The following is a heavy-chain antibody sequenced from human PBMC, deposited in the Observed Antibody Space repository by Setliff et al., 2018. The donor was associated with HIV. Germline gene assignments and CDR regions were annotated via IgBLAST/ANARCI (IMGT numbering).Heavy chain of an antibody. D-gene: IGHD2-21*01. CDR3: VRDRGGASFAVDM. CDR1: SFTFRNYG. V-gene: IGHV3-30*02. J-gene: IGHJ3*02. Sequence: GGSLRLSCEASSFTFRNYGMHWFRQATGQGLEWVAFIRYDGSNKDYADSTKGRFTISRDNPKNTVYLQMNRLKPEDTALYYCVRDRGGASFAVDMWGQGTMVTVSS. CDR2: IRYDGSNK.